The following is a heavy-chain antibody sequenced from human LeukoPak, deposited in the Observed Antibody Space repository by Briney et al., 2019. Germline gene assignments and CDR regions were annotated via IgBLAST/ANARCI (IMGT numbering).Heavy chain of an antibody. CDR1: GGSINNYY. CDR2: VYTRGST. CDR3: ARGRYCSADICSGGDAFDI. V-gene: IGHV4-4*07. D-gene: IGHD2-15*01. Sequence: PSETLSLTCTVSGGSINNYYWSWIRQPAGKGLEWIGRVYTRGSTNYNPSLKSRVTMSVDTSKNQFSLKLSSVTAADTAVYYCARGRYCSADICSGGDAFDIWGQGTMVSVSS. J-gene: IGHJ3*02.